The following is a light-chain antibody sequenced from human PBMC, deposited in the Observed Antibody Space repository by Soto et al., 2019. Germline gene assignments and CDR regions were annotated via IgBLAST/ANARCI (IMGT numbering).Light chain of an antibody. CDR1: QAIHNY. J-gene: IGKJ1*01. V-gene: IGKV1-8*01. CDR3: QHYYNYPWT. Sequence: AVLLTQSPSSFSASTGDRATITCRASQAIHNYLAWYQQVPGKDPKLLLYAASILQTGVPSRFSGSGSGTDFTLTIDGLQSEDFATYFCQHYYNYPWTFGQGTPVQ. CDR2: AAS.